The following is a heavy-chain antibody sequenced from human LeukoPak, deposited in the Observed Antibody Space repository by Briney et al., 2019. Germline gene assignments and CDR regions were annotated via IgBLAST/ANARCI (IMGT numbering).Heavy chain of an antibody. D-gene: IGHD6-25*01. J-gene: IGHJ3*02. CDR2: IYTSGST. CDR1: GASISSYY. V-gene: IGHV4-4*09. CDR3: ARLILAAAGAFDI. Sequence: TASETLSLTCTVSGASISSYYWSWNRQPPGKGLEWIGYIYTSGSTNYNPSLKSRVTISVDASKNQFSLKLSSVTAADTAVYYCARLILAAAGAFDIWGQGTMVTVSS.